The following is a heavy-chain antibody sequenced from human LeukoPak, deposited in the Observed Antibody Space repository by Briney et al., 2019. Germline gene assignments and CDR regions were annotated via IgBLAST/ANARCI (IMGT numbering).Heavy chain of an antibody. V-gene: IGHV4-59*01. CDR1: GGSISSYY. CDR2: IYYSGST. CDR3: ARDLGV. J-gene: IGHJ4*02. Sequence: SETLSLTCTVSGGSISSYYWSWIRQPPGKGLEWIGYIYYSGSTNYNPSLKSRVTISVDTSKNQFSLKLSSVTAADTAVYYCARDLGVWGQGTLVTVSS.